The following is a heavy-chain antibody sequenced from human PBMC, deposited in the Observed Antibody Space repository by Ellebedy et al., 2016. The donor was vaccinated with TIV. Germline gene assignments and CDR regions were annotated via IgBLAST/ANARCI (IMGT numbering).Heavy chain of an antibody. Sequence: ASVKVSXKASGYTFTSYYMHWVRQAPGQGLEWMGIINPSGGSTSYAQKFQGRVTMTRDTSTSTAYMELSSLRSEDTAVYNCAGEKPGIRVKKTYGMDVWGQGTTVTVSS. CDR2: INPSGGST. J-gene: IGHJ6*02. V-gene: IGHV1-46*01. CDR1: GYTFTSYY. D-gene: IGHD3-10*01. CDR3: AGEKPGIRVKKTYGMDV.